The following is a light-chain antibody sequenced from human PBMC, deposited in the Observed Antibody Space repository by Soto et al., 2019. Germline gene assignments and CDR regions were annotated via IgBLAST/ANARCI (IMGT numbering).Light chain of an antibody. CDR2: WAS. V-gene: IGKV4-1*01. CDR1: QRAFYSSNNKNY. Sequence: DSIMSKSRCSLAVFLSEKATLNCKSSQRAFYSSNNKNYLAWYKQKPGQPPNLLIYWASTRESGVPDRFSGSGSGTNFTLTISSLQAEDVAVYYCQQYYNTPWTFGQGAKVDI. CDR3: QQYYNTPWT. J-gene: IGKJ1*01.